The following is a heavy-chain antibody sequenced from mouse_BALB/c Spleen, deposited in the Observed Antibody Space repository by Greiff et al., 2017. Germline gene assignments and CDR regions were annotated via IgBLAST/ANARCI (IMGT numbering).Heavy chain of an antibody. CDR3: TRWGDAMDY. V-gene: IGHV1-69*02. CDR2: IYPSDSYT. CDR1: GYTFTSYW. Sequence: QVQLQQPGAELVRPGASVKLSCKASGYTFTSYWINWVKQRPGQGLEWIGNIYPSDSYTNYNQKFKDKATLTVDKSSSTAYMQLSSPTSEDSAVYYCTRWGDAMDYWGQGTSVTVSS. J-gene: IGHJ4*01.